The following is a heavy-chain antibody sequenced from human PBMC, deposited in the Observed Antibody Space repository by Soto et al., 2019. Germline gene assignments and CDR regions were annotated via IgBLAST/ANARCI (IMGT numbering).Heavy chain of an antibody. CDR3: AADPYYDILTGYYAHAFDI. Sequence: SVKFSCKASGFTFTSSAVQWVRQARGQRLEWIGWIVVGSGNTNYAQKFQERVTITRDMSTSTAYMELSSLRSEDTAVYYCAADPYYDILTGYYAHAFDIWGQGTMVTVSS. D-gene: IGHD3-9*01. J-gene: IGHJ3*02. V-gene: IGHV1-58*01. CDR1: GFTFTSSA. CDR2: IVVGSGNT.